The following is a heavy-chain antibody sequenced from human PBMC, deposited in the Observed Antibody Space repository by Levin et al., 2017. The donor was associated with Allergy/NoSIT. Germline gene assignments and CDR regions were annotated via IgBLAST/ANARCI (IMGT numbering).Heavy chain of an antibody. CDR2: IYYSGST. CDR1: GGSVSSGSYY. J-gene: IGHJ3*02. V-gene: IGHV4-61*01. CDR3: AGVTSSSWVADAFAI. Sequence: GSLRLSCTVSGGSVSSGSYYWSWIRQPPGKGLEWIGYIYYSGSTNYNPSLKSRVTISVDTSKNQCSLKLSSVTAADTAVYYCAGVTSSSWVADAFAIWGQGTMVTVSS. D-gene: IGHD6-13*01.